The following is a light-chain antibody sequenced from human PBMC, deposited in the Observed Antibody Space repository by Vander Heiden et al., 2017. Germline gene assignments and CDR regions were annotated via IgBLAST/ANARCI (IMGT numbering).Light chain of an antibody. J-gene: IGLJ2*01. CDR1: KLGDKY. CDR2: QDS. V-gene: IGLV3-1*01. CDR3: QAWDSSTGV. Sequence: SHELPQPRSVSVSLVQTASITCSGEKLGDKYACWYQQKPDQSHVLVIYQDSKRPSGIPARFSGSNSGNTATLTNSGTQAMDEAVYHCQAWDSSTGVFGGGTKLTVL.